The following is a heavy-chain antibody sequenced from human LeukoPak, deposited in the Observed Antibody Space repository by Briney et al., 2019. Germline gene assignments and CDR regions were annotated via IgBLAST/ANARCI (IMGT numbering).Heavy chain of an antibody. CDR2: IRNKANSYTT. Sequence: GGSLRLSCAASGFTFSDRYMDWIRQGPGKGLEWVARIRNKANSYTTEYAASVEGRFTISRDDSKNSLYLQMNSLKTEDTAVYYCARYQLPVRYFDYWGQGTLVTVSS. CDR1: GFTFSDRY. CDR3: ARYQLPVRYFDY. D-gene: IGHD2-2*01. J-gene: IGHJ4*02. V-gene: IGHV3-72*01.